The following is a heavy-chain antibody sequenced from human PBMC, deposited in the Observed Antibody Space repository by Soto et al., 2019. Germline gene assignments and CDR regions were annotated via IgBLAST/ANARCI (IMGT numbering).Heavy chain of an antibody. CDR3: ARSERFLEWSHELDY. CDR2: ISAYNGNT. CDR1: GYTFTSYG. J-gene: IGHJ4*02. D-gene: IGHD3-3*01. Sequence: ASVKVSCKASGYTFTSYGISWVRQAPGQGLEWMGWISAYNGNTNYAQKLQGRVTMTTDTSTTTAYMELRSLRSDDTAVYYCARSERFLEWSHELDYWGQGTLVTVYS. V-gene: IGHV1-18*01.